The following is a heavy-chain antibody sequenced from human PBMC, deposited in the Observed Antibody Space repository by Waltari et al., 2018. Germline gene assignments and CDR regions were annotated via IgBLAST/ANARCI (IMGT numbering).Heavy chain of an antibody. V-gene: IGHV1-2*02. Sequence: QVQLVQSGAEVKKPGASVKVSCKASGYTFTGYYMHWVRQAPGQGLEGMGWSNPNSGGTNDAQKFQGRVTMTRDTSISTAYMELSRLRSDDTAVYYCARDTYYYDSSYYFDYWGQGTLVTVSS. J-gene: IGHJ4*02. D-gene: IGHD3-22*01. CDR3: ARDTYYYDSSYYFDY. CDR2: SNPNSGGT. CDR1: GYTFTGYY.